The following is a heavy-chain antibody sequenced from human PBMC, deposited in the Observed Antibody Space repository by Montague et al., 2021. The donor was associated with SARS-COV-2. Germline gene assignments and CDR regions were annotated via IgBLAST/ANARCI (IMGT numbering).Heavy chain of an antibody. CDR2: TYYRTKWYN. J-gene: IGHJ6*02. V-gene: IGHV6-1*01. CDR3: ASGRMVPYSSSWTTLYYYYGMDV. Sequence: CAISGDSVSSNRGAWDGHTHEPPIGIECLGRTYYRTKWYNDYAVSVKSRITINPDTSKNQFSLQLNSVTPEDTAVYYCASGRMVPYSSSWTTLYYYYGMDVWGQGTTVTVSS. D-gene: IGHD6-13*01. CDR1: GDSVSSNRGA.